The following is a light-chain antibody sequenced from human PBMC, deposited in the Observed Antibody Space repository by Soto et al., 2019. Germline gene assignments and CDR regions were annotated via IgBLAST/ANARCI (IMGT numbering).Light chain of an antibody. CDR1: QSISNS. CDR3: QQSYSTSWT. CDR2: AAS. V-gene: IGKV1-39*01. J-gene: IGKJ1*01. Sequence: DIQMTQSPSSLSASVGDRVTITCRASQSISNSLNWYQQKAGKAPKLLIYAASRLQSGVPSRFSGSGSGTDSNLTISSLQPEDFATYVCQQSYSTSWTFGQGTKVEIK.